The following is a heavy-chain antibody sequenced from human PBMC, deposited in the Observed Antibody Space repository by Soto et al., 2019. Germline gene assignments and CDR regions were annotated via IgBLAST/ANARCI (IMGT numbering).Heavy chain of an antibody. J-gene: IGHJ4*02. CDR3: ASLQHYDSSGYEVKNY. D-gene: IGHD3-22*01. CDR1: GGSFSGYY. Sequence: SETLSLTCAVYGGSFSGYYWSWIRQPPGKGLEWIGEINHSGSTNYNPSLKSRVTISVDTSKNQFSLKLSSVTAADTAVYYCASLQHYDSSGYEVKNYWGQGTLVTVSS. CDR2: INHSGST. V-gene: IGHV4-34*01.